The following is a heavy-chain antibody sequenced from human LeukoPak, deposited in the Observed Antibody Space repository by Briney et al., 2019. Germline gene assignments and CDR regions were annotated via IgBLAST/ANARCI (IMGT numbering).Heavy chain of an antibody. CDR2: INHSGSA. CDR3: ARGWRYGSGSYYPY. D-gene: IGHD3-10*01. J-gene: IGHJ4*02. CDR1: GGSFSGYY. Sequence: SETLSLTCAVYGGSFSGYYWSWIRQPPGKGLEWIGEINHSGSANYNPSLKSRVTISVDTSKNQFSLKLSSVTAADTAVYYCARGWRYGSGSYYPYWGQGTLVTVSS. V-gene: IGHV4-34*01.